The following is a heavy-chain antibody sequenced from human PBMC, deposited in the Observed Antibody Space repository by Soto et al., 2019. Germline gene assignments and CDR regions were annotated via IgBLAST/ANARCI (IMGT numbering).Heavy chain of an antibody. V-gene: IGHV3-30-3*01. CDR1: GFTFRSYA. J-gene: IGHJ3*02. CDR3: ARAVPSVLLFLEWLLNDAFDI. Sequence: QVQLVESGGGVVQPGRSLSLSCAASGFTFRSYAMHWVRQAPGKGLEWVAVISYDGSHKYYEDSVKGRFTISRDNSKNTLDLQINSLRAEDTAVYYCARAVPSVLLFLEWLLNDAFDIWGHGTMVTVSS. D-gene: IGHD3-3*01. CDR2: ISYDGSHK.